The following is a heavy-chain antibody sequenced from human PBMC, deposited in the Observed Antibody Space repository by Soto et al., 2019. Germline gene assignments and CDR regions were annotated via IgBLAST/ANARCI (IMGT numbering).Heavy chain of an antibody. V-gene: IGHV3-33*03. CDR3: ATYRTALATTLFYFEF. J-gene: IGHJ4*02. CDR2: IRYDGNDK. CDR1: GFSFNKYA. D-gene: IGHD1-1*01. Sequence: QVQLVESGGGVVQPGRSLRLSCAASGFSFNKYAMHWVRQAPGKGLEWLAVIRYDGNDKYYADSVRGRVAISRDNSKETLYFEMNSLRVEDSGLYYCATYRTALATTLFYFEFWGLVAQVTVSS.